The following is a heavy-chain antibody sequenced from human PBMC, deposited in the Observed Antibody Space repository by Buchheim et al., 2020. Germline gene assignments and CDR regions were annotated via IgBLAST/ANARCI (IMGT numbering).Heavy chain of an antibody. CDR2: MNPNSGNT. V-gene: IGHV1-8*01. J-gene: IGHJ4*02. CDR1: GYTFSNYD. CDR3: ARGLVEVRGVTQID. Sequence: QVQLVQSGAEVKKPGASVKVSCKASGYTFSNYDIHWVRQATGQGLEWMGWMNPNSGNTGYAQRFQGRVSMTRNTSISTAFMGLSSLTSEDTAVYYCARGLVEVRGVTQIDWGPGTL. D-gene: IGHD3-10*01.